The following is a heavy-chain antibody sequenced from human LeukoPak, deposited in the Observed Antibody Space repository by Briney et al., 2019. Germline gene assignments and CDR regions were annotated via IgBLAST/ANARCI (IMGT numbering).Heavy chain of an antibody. Sequence: ASVKVSCNASGYTSTGYYMHWVRHAPGQGHEWMGGINPNSGGTNYAQKFRGKVTMTRDRAISTAYMEMSRLRSDDTAVYYCERTVAPQYCTGGVCYYYYSYMDVWGKGTTVTVSS. V-gene: IGHV1-2*02. CDR1: GYTSTGYY. J-gene: IGHJ6*03. CDR2: INPNSGGT. D-gene: IGHD2-8*02. CDR3: ERTVAPQYCTGGVCYYYYSYMDV.